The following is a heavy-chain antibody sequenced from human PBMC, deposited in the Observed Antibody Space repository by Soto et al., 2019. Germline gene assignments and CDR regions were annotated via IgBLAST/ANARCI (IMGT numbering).Heavy chain of an antibody. Sequence: ASVKVSCKASGYTFTSYGISWVRQAPGQGLEWMGWISAYNGNTNYAQKFQGRVTMTTDTSTSTAYMELRSLRSDDTAVYYCVVAAQPYYFDYWGQGTLVTVS. D-gene: IGHD2-15*01. J-gene: IGHJ4*02. CDR2: ISAYNGNT. CDR3: VVAAQPYYFDY. CDR1: GYTFTSYG. V-gene: IGHV1-18*01.